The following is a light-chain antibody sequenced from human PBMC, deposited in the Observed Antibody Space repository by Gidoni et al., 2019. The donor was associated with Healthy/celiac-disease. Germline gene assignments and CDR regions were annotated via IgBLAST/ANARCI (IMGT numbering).Light chain of an antibody. CDR2: LGS. CDR3: MQALPLQGFT. J-gene: IGKJ3*01. Sequence: DIVMTQSPLSLPVTPGEPASISCRSSQSLLHSNGYNYLDWYLQKPGQSPQLLIYLGSNRASGVPDRFSGSGSGTDFTLKISRVEAEDVGVYYCMQALPLQGFTFGPGTKVDIK. CDR1: QSLLHSNGYNY. V-gene: IGKV2-28*01.